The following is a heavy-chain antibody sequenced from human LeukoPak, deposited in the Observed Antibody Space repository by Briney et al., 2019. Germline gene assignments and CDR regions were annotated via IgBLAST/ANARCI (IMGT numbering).Heavy chain of an antibody. Sequence: GGSLRLSCAASGFTVSNNYMSWVRQAPGEGLEWVSLIYSGGSAFYADSVKDRFTISRDNSKNTLYLQMHSLRAEDTAVYYCARGRGGNAFDIWGQGTMVTVSS. J-gene: IGHJ3*02. V-gene: IGHV3-66*01. CDR1: GFTVSNNY. D-gene: IGHD3-16*01. CDR3: ARGRGGNAFDI. CDR2: IYSGGSA.